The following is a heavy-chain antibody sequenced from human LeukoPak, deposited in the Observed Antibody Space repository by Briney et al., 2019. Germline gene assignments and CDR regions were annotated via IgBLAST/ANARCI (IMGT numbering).Heavy chain of an antibody. D-gene: IGHD5-18*01. CDR2: ISAYNGNT. CDR1: GYNFISYG. CDR3: AREKSRYKYGYNH. Sequence: ASVKVSCKASGYNFISYGINWVRQAPGQGLEWMGLISAYNGNTNYALKIKGRVTMTTDTSTNTVYMELRSLRPDDTAVYYCAREKSRYKYGYNHWGQGTLVTVSS. V-gene: IGHV1-18*01. J-gene: IGHJ5*02.